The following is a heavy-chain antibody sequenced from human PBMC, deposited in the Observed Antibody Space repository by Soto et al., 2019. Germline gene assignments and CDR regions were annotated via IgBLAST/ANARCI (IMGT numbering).Heavy chain of an antibody. CDR3: AREDYDILTGYGAFDI. CDR1: GGSISSGGYS. V-gene: IGHV4-30-2*01. J-gene: IGHJ3*02. D-gene: IGHD3-9*01. CDR2: IYHSGST. Sequence: SETLSLTCAVSGGSISSGGYSWSWIRQPPGKGLEWIGYIYHSGSTYYNPSLKSRVTISVDRSKNQFSLKLSSVTAADTAVYYCAREDYDILTGYGAFDIWGQGTMVTVSS.